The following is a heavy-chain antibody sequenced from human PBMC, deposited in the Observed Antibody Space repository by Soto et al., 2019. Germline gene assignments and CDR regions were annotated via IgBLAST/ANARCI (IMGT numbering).Heavy chain of an antibody. CDR3: ARDRDELVGIFPYYYGMDV. D-gene: IGHD2-21*01. CDR1: GFTFSSYE. V-gene: IGHV3-48*03. Sequence: GGSLRLSCAASGFTFSSYEMNWVRQAPGKGLEWVSYISSSGRTTYSVKGRFTISRDNAKNSLSLQMNSLRVDDTAVYYCARDRDELVGIFPYYYGMDVWGQGTTVTVSS. CDR2: ISSSGRTT. J-gene: IGHJ6*02.